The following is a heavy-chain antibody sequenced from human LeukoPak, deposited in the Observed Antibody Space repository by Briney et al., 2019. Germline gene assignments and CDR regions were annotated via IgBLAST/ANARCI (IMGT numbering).Heavy chain of an antibody. CDR3: AKDLAVMVRSWFDP. J-gene: IGHJ5*02. CDR1: GFTFSSYA. CDR2: ISGSGGST. V-gene: IGHV3-23*01. Sequence: GGSLGLSCAASGFTFSSYAMSWVRQAPGKGLEWVSAISGSGGSTYYADSVKGRFTISRDNSKNTLYLQMNSLRAEDTAVYYCAKDLAVMVRSWFDPWGQGTLVTVSS. D-gene: IGHD3-10*01.